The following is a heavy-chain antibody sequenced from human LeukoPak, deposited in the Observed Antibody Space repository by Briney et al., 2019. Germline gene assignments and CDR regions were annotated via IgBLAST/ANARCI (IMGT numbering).Heavy chain of an antibody. Sequence: SETLSLTCTVSGGSINSHYWTWIRQSPGKGLEWIGCFYNSGSATYNPSLRSRVTISVDVSKSQVSLKLSSVTAADTAVYYCASGFYGSGSYIIDYWGQGTLVTVSS. D-gene: IGHD3-10*01. CDR2: FYNSGSA. CDR1: GGSINSHY. V-gene: IGHV4-59*11. CDR3: ASGFYGSGSYIIDY. J-gene: IGHJ4*02.